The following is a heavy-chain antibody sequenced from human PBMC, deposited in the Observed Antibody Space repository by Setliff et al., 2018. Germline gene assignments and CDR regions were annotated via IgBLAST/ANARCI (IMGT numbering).Heavy chain of an antibody. V-gene: IGHV4-34*01. D-gene: IGHD3-3*01. CDR2: ISHSEDP. Sequence: SETLSLTCAVYGGSFSGYHWSWIRQPPGKGLEWIGEISHSEDPNYNPSLKGRVTISLDTSKNQFSLKLTSVTAADTAVYYCARAPQYSNFWYALSWFDPWGQGTLVTVSS. CDR3: ARAPQYSNFWYALSWFDP. CDR1: GGSFSGYH. J-gene: IGHJ5*02.